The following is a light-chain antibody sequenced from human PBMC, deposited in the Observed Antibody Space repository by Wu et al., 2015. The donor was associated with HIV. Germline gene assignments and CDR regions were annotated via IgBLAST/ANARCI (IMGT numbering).Light chain of an antibody. Sequence: EIVLTQSPGTLSLSPGETATLSCRASQRVVNSYLAWYQQKAGQAPRLLVYGASNRATGIPDRFSGSGSGTDFTLTISGLEPEDFAVYCCQYYGTLPTFGQGTKVEI. V-gene: IGKV3-20*01. CDR1: QRVVNSY. J-gene: IGKJ1*01. CDR3: QYYGTLPT. CDR2: GAS.